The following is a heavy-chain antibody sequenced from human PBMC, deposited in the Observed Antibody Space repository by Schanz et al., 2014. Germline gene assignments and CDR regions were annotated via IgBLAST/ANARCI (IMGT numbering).Heavy chain of an antibody. CDR3: ALETSIITGGAIDV. CDR2: ISPSSGAA. D-gene: IGHD3-16*01. Sequence: QVQLVQSGAEAKKPGVSVKASCKASGYTFTTYYIHWVRQAPGQGLEWMGKISPSSGAARMEQNFQGRLTVTRDTSSSKVYMERRGVRSDDTAVYYCALETSIITGGAIDVWGQGTMVTVSS. V-gene: IGHV1-46*01. J-gene: IGHJ3*01. CDR1: GYTFTTYY.